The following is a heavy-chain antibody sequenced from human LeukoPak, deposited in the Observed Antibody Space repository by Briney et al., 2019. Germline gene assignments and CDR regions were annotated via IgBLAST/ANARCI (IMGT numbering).Heavy chain of an antibody. CDR2: ISGGGT. D-gene: IGHD1-26*01. J-gene: IGHJ4*02. CDR1: GFTFSDYY. V-gene: IGHV3-23*01. CDR3: AKRGAEVGATVAPGDY. Sequence: PGGSLRLSCAASGFTFSDYYMSWVRQAPGKGLEWVSAISGGGTYYADSVKGRFTISRDNSKNTLYLQMNSLRPEDTAVYYCAKRGAEVGATVAPGDYWGQGTLVTVSS.